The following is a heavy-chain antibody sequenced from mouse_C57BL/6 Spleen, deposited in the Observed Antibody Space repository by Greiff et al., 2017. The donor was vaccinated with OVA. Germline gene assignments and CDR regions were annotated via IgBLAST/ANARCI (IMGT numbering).Heavy chain of an antibody. V-gene: IGHV1-52*01. J-gene: IGHJ3*01. CDR2: IDPSDSET. Sequence: QQSCKASGYPFTCFWMPWVTPRSILGLEWIGNIDPSDSETHYNQKFKDKATLTVDKSSSTAYMQLSSLTSEDSAVYYCARDYGSSPWFADWGQGTLVTVSA. D-gene: IGHD1-1*01. CDR3: ARDYGSSPWFAD. CDR1: GYPFTCFW.